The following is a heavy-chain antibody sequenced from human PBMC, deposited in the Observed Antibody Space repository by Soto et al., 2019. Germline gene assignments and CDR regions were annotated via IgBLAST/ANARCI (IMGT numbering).Heavy chain of an antibody. CDR1: GYTFTSYG. J-gene: IGHJ6*02. D-gene: IGHD3-10*01. CDR2: ISAYNGNT. Sequence: GASVKVSCKASGYTFTSYGISWVRQAPGQGLEWMGWISAYNGNTNYAQKHKGRVTMTTDTSTSTAYMELRSLRSDDTAVYYCARGVAYYGSGTPGHYYYYGMDVWGQGTTVTVSS. CDR3: ARGVAYYGSGTPGHYYYYGMDV. V-gene: IGHV1-18*01.